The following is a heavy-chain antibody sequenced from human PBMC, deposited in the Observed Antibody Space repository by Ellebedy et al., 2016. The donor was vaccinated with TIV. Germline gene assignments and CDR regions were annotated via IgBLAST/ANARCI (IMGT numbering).Heavy chain of an antibody. Sequence: MPGGSLRLSCAVYGGSFSGYYWSWIRQPPGKGLEWIGEINHSGSTNYNPSLNSRVTISVDTSKNQFSLKLSSVTAADTAVYYCARLGDMATIGGYHYYAIKVWGQGTTVTVSS. J-gene: IGHJ6*02. CDR2: INHSGST. D-gene: IGHD5-24*01. CDR3: ARLGDMATIGGYHYYAIKV. V-gene: IGHV4-34*01. CDR1: GGSFSGYY.